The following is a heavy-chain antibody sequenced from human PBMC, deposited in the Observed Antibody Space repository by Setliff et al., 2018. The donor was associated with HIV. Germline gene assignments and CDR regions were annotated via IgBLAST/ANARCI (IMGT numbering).Heavy chain of an antibody. CDR3: ARRRSMPNNAFDI. Sequence: PSETLSLTCAVSGYSIRSGYYWGWIRQPPGKGLEWIGNIYHSGNTFHNPPLKSRVTISVHTSKNQFSLKLSSVTAADTAVYYCARRRSMPNNAFDIWGQGTMVTVSS. J-gene: IGHJ3*02. D-gene: IGHD2-2*01. V-gene: IGHV4-38-2*01. CDR2: IYHSGNT. CDR1: GYSIRSGYY.